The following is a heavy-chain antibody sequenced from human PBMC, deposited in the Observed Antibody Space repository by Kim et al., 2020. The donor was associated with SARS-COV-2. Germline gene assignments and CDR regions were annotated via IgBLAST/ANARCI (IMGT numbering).Heavy chain of an antibody. CDR2: IKSKTDGEIK. Sequence: GGSLRLSCAASGFTFRNAWMSWVRQAPGKGLEWVGRIKSKTDGEIKDYAAPVKRRLTISRDDSQNTTFLQLDSLKSEDTAVYYCATAVDLPNARSLDYWGQGTLVAVSS. CDR1: GFTFRNAW. D-gene: IGHD2-8*01. J-gene: IGHJ4*02. V-gene: IGHV3-15*01. CDR3: ATAVDLPNARSLDY.